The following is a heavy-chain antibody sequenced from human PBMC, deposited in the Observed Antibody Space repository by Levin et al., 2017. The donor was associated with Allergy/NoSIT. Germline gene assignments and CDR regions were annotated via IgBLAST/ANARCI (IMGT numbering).Heavy chain of an antibody. CDR2: IYPGDSDT. Sequence: GGSLRLSCKGSGYSFTSYWIGWVRQMPGKGLEWMGIIYPGDSDTRYSPSFQGQVTISADKSISTAYLQWSSLKASDTVMYYCYIYYGSGSYHDYWGQGTLVTVSS. V-gene: IGHV5-51*01. J-gene: IGHJ4*02. D-gene: IGHD3-10*01. CDR1: GYSFTSYW. CDR3: YIYYGSGSYHDY.